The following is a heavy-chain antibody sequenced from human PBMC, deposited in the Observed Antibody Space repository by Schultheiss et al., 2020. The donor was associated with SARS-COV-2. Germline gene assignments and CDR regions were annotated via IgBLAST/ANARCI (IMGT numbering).Heavy chain of an antibody. J-gene: IGHJ5*02. D-gene: IGHD3-3*01. V-gene: IGHV4-59*01. CDR2: IYYSGST. CDR1: GGSISSYY. CDR3: ARARLYDFWSGYYQAWFDP. Sequence: SQTLSLTCTVSGGSISSYYWSWIRQPPGKGLEWIGYIYYSGSTNYNPSLKSRVTISVDTSKNQFSLKLSSVTAADTAVYYCARARLYDFWSGYYQAWFDPWGQGTLVTVSS.